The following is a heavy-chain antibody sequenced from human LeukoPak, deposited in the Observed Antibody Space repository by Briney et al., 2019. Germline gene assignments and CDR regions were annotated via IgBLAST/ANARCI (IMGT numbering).Heavy chain of an antibody. D-gene: IGHD3-22*01. V-gene: IGHV1-2*02. CDR3: ARSSGYYFGSHGYNDY. CDR1: GYTFTGYY. CDR2: INPNSDGT. J-gene: IGHJ4*02. Sequence: ASVKVSCKASGYTFTGYYIHWVRQAPGQGLEWMGWINPNSDGTNYAQKFQGRVTMTRDTSITTAYMELSRLRSDDTAVYYCARSSGYYFGSHGYNDYWGQGTLVTVSS.